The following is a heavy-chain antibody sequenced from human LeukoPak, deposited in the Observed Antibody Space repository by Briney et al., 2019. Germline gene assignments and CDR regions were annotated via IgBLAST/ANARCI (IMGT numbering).Heavy chain of an antibody. J-gene: IGHJ6*03. Sequence: SETLSLTCTVSGGSISSYYWSWIRQPPGKGLEWIGYIYYSGSTNYNPSLKSRVTISVDTSKNQFSLKLSSVTAADTAVYYCARGADYYYYYYMDAWGKGTTVTVSS. CDR3: ARGADYYYYYYMDA. CDR1: GGSISSYY. CDR2: IYYSGST. V-gene: IGHV4-59*01.